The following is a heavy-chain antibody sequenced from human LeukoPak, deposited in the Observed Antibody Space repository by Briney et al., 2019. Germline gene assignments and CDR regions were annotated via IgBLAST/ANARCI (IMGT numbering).Heavy chain of an antibody. V-gene: IGHV3-30*18. D-gene: IGHD5-12*01. CDR1: GFTFSSYG. CDR2: ISYDGSNK. CDR3: AKDRGYSGYGERPSYFDY. J-gene: IGHJ4*02. Sequence: PGRSLRLSCAASGFTFSSYGMHWVRQAPGKGLEWVAVISYDGSNKYYADSVKGRFTISRDNSKNTLYLQMNSLRAEDTAVYYCAKDRGYSGYGERPSYFDYWGQGTLVTVSS.